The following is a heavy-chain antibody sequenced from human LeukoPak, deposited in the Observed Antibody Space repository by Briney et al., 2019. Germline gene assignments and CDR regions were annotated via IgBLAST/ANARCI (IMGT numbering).Heavy chain of an antibody. CDR2: ISSRSSTI. D-gene: IGHD1-1*01. V-gene: IGHV3-48*02. CDR1: GFTFSSYS. Sequence: PGGSLRLSCAASGFTFSSYSMNWVRQAPGKGLEWVSHISSRSSTIYYGDSVKGRFTISRDNAKNSLNLQMNSLRDEDTAIYYCARYMNGFDYWGQGTLVTVSS. J-gene: IGHJ4*02. CDR3: ARYMNGFDY.